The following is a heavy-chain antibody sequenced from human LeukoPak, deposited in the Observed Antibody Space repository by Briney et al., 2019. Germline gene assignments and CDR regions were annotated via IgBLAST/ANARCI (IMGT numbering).Heavy chain of an antibody. Sequence: GGSLSLFCTASGFIFGVYAMSWVRHAPGKGLEWVGFMRSKAYGGTTDYAASVKGRFTISRDDSKSIAYLQMNSLKTEDTAVYYCTRGGAYCGGDCYSFYAFDIWGQGTMVTVSS. CDR3: TRGGAYCGGDCYSFYAFDI. CDR1: GFIFGVYA. V-gene: IGHV3-49*04. CDR2: MRSKAYGGTT. J-gene: IGHJ3*02. D-gene: IGHD2-21*02.